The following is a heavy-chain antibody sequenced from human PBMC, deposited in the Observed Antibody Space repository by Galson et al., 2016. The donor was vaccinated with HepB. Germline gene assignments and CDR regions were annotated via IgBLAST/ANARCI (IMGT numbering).Heavy chain of an antibody. CDR3: AGEPQYYDILTGYYQGGMDV. Sequence: SLRLSCAVSGITFRGYWMTWVRQAPGKGLVWVSRINNDGISTNYADSVKGRFTISRDNAKNTLYLQMNSLRGEDTAVYYCAGEPQYYDILTGYYQGGMDVWGQGTTVTVSS. J-gene: IGHJ6*02. V-gene: IGHV3-74*01. D-gene: IGHD3-9*01. CDR1: GITFRGYW. CDR2: INNDGIST.